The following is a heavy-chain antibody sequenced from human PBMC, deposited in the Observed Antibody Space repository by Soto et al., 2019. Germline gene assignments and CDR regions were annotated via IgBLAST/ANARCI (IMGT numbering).Heavy chain of an antibody. D-gene: IGHD3-22*01. Sequence: GGSLRLSCAASGFMFSNSGMGWVRQAPGKGLEWVSGLSQSGDSTYHANSVKGRFTISRDNEKDTVYLQMSSLRAEDTAVYYCVKDLGGYDTSGYYYCVLGYYFDYWGQGALVTVSS. J-gene: IGHJ4*02. CDR3: VKDLGGYDTSGYYYCVLGYYFDY. CDR1: GFMFSNSG. V-gene: IGHV3-23*01. CDR2: LSQSGDST.